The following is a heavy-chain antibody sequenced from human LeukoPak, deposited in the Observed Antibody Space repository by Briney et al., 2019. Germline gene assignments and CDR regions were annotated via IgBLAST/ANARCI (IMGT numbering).Heavy chain of an antibody. V-gene: IGHV3-30*02. CDR3: AKDGNFGSGSYYRGDS. J-gene: IGHJ4*02. CDR2: VQYDGSNK. D-gene: IGHD3-10*01. CDR1: GFTFSDYG. Sequence: GGSLRLSCAASGFTFSDYGIHWVRQAPGKGLEWVAFVQYDGSNKYYADSVKGRFTISRDNSKNTLYLQMNSLRAEDTAVYYCAKDGNFGSGSYYRGDSWGQGTLVTVSS.